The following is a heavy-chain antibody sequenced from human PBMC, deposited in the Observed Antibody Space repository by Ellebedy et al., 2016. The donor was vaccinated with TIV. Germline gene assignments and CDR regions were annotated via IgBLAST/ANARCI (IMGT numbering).Heavy chain of an antibody. CDR3: ARDGDENCGGDCHYYYYGMDV. Sequence: PGGSLRLSCAASGFTFSSYAMHWVRQAPGKGLEWVAVLSYDGSNKYYADSVKGRFTISRDNSKNTLSLQMNSLRAEDTAVYYCARDGDENCGGDCHYYYYGMDVWGQGTTVTVSS. D-gene: IGHD2-21*02. V-gene: IGHV3-30-3*01. CDR1: GFTFSSYA. CDR2: LSYDGSNK. J-gene: IGHJ6*02.